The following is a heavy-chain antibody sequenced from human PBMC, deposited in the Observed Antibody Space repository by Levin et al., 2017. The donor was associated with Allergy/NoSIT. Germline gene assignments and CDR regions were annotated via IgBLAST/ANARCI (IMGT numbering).Heavy chain of an antibody. CDR1: GGTFSSYT. CDR2: IIPILGIA. J-gene: IGHJ6*02. V-gene: IGHV1-69*02. CDR3: AAYCSSTSCPYYYYGMDV. Sequence: ASVKVSCKASGGTFSSYTISWVRQAPGQGLEWMGRIIPILGIANYAQKFQGRVTITADKSTSTAYMELSSLRSEDTAVYYCAAYCSSTSCPYYYYGMDVWGQGTTVTVSS. D-gene: IGHD2-2*01.